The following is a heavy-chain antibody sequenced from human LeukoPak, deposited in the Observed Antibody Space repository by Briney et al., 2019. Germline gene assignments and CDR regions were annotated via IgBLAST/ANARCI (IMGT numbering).Heavy chain of an antibody. D-gene: IGHD4-17*01. J-gene: IGHJ4*02. Sequence: SVKVSCKASGGTFSSYAISWVRQAPGQGLEWMGRIIPILGLANYAQKFQGRVTITRDTSASTVYMELSSLRSEDTAVYYCARHRPRHGDTTDYWGQGTLVTVSS. CDR2: IIPILGLA. V-gene: IGHV1-69*04. CDR3: ARHRPRHGDTTDY. CDR1: GGTFSSYA.